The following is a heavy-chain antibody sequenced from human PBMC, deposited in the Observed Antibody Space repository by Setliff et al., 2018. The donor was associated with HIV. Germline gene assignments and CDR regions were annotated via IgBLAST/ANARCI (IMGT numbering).Heavy chain of an antibody. CDR2: IYTSGST. D-gene: IGHD3-22*01. J-gene: IGHJ6*04. CDR3: ARGREVIRDTYYSYFDMDV. V-gene: IGHV4-61*02. CDR1: GGSISNGDYY. Sequence: PSETLSLTCSVSGGSISNGDYYWSWIRQPAGKGLEWIGRIYTSGSTNYNPSLKSRITISVDTSKNQFSLKLSSVTAADTAVYYCARGREVIRDTYYSYFDMDVWSRGTAGTVSS.